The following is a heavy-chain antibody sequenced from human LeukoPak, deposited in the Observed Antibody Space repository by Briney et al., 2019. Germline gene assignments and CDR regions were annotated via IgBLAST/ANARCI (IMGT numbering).Heavy chain of an antibody. V-gene: IGHV4-4*07. CDR1: GGSISSYY. CDR2: NYTSGST. J-gene: IGHJ6*03. CDR3: ARVMAWSTSNYYYYMDV. D-gene: IGHD2-2*01. Sequence: PSQTLSLTCTVSGGSISSYYWSWIRQPAGKGLEWIGRNYTSGSTNYNPSLKSRVNMSVDTSKNQFSLKLSSVTAADTAVYYCARVMAWSTSNYYYYMDVWGKGTTVTVSS.